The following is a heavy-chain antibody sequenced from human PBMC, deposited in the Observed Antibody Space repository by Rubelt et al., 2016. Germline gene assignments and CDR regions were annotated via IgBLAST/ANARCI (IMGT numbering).Heavy chain of an antibody. Sequence: QVQLQESGPGLVKPSETLSLTCTVSGVSVSDYYWTWIRQPPGKGLEWIGNIYYRGSTNYNPSLKSRVTISVDTSKNPSSLNLSSVTAPDPACYYCARGRDFGVLNGAPFGDWGQGTLVTVSS. V-gene: IGHV4-59*02. CDR1: GVSVSDYY. CDR2: IYYRGST. CDR3: ARGRDFGVLNGAPFGD. J-gene: IGHJ4*02. D-gene: IGHD3-3*01.